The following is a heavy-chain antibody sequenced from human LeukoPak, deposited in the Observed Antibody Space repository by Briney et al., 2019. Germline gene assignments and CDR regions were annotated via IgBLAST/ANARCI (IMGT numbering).Heavy chain of an antibody. J-gene: IGHJ6*03. CDR3: AKSGSYYYYYMDV. CDR1: SDSISSYY. V-gene: IGHV4-59*08. D-gene: IGHD3-10*01. Sequence: PSETLSLTCTVSSDSISSYYWSSIRQPPGKGLEWIGYIDYSGSTSYSPSLKSRVTMSVDTSKKQFSLKLTSVTAADTAVYYCAKSGSYYYYYMDVWGKGTTVTVSS. CDR2: IDYSGST.